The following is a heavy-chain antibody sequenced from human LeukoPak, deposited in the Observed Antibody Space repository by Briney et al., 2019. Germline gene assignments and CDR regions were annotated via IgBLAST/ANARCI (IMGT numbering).Heavy chain of an antibody. V-gene: IGHV3-23*01. D-gene: IGHD3-22*01. CDR1: GFTFSSYA. CDR2: ISGGGSGT. J-gene: IGHJ3*02. CDR3: AKAVGSSGYFSRDAFDI. Sequence: GGSLRLSCASSGFTFSSYAMSWVRQAPGKGLEWVAVISGGGSGTYYADSVRGRFTISRDNSKNTVYLQMNSLRAEDTAIYYCAKAVGSSGYFSRDAFDIWGQGTMVTVSS.